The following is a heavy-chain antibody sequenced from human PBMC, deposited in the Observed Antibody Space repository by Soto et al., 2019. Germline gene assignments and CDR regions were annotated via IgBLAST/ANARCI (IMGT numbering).Heavy chain of an antibody. D-gene: IGHD2-2*01. CDR2: IIPIFGTA. J-gene: IGHJ6*02. CDR3: ARDSIVVVPAAKHYYYGMVV. Sequence: SVKVSCKASGGTFSSYAISWVRQAPGQGLEWMGGIIPIFGTANYAQRFQGRVTITADESTSTAYMELSSLRSEDTAVYYCARDSIVVVPAAKHYYYGMVVWGQGTTVTVSS. V-gene: IGHV1-69*13. CDR1: GGTFSSYA.